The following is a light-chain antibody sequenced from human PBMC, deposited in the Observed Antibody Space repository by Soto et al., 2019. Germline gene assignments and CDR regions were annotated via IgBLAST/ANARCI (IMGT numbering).Light chain of an antibody. J-gene: IGKJ1*01. Sequence: DIQMTQSPPALSASVGDRVAITCRASESVHKWLAWYQQKAGKAPKVLIYDASTLETGVPSRFSGSGSGTEFALTISSLQPNDSAPYFCHQYHGSSLTFAQGTKVEI. CDR2: DAS. V-gene: IGKV1-5*01. CDR3: HQYHGSSLT. CDR1: ESVHKW.